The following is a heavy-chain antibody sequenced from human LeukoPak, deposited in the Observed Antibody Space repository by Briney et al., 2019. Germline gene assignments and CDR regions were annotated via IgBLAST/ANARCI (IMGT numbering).Heavy chain of an antibody. CDR3: AKDLLKFDWFLSPFDY. CDR2: ISGSGGST. D-gene: IGHD3-9*01. CDR1: GFTFSSYA. J-gene: IGHJ4*02. Sequence: PGGSLRLSCAASGFTFSSYAMSWVRQAPGKGLEWVSAISGSGGSTYYADSVKGRFTISRDNSKNTLHLQMNSLRAEDTAVYYCAKDLLKFDWFLSPFDYWGQGTLVTVSS. V-gene: IGHV3-23*01.